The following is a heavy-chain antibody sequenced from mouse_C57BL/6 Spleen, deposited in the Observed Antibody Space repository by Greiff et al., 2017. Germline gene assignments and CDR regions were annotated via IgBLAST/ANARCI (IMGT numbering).Heavy chain of an antibody. CDR2: IYPGDGDT. Sequence: QVQLKQSGPELVKPGASVKISCKASGYAFSSSWMNWVKQRPGKGLEWIGRIYPGDGDTNYNGKFKGKATLTADKSSSTAYMQLSSLTSEDSAVYFCARGDDYDEKAWFAYWGQGTLVTVSA. CDR3: ARGDDYDEKAWFAY. V-gene: IGHV1-82*01. J-gene: IGHJ3*01. D-gene: IGHD2-4*01. CDR1: GYAFSSSW.